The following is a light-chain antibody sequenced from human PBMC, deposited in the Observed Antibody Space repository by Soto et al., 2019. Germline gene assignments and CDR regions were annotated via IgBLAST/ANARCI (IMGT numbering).Light chain of an antibody. CDR3: QQYNNWPGR. CDR1: QSVSSN. V-gene: IGKV3-15*01. J-gene: IGKJ3*01. Sequence: EIVMTQSPATLSVSPGERATLSCRASQSVSSNLAWYQQKPGQAPRLLIYGASTRATGIPARFSGSGSGTEFTLTISSLQSEDFAVYYCQQYNNWPGRFGPGTKVDIK. CDR2: GAS.